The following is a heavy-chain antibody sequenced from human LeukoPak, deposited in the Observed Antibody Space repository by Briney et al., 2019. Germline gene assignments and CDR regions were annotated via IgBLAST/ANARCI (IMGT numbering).Heavy chain of an antibody. J-gene: IGHJ6*02. CDR1: GFSFSDFW. D-gene: IGHD5-12*01. CDR2: IYYSGST. CDR3: ARLVVRGYSGYDSKYYYYGMDV. Sequence: GSLRLSCAASGFSFSDFWMNWVRQPPGKGLEWIGYIYYSGSTNYNPSLKSRVTISVDKSKNQFSLKLSSVTAADTAVYYCARLVVRGYSGYDSKYYYYGMDVWGQGTTVTVSS. V-gene: IGHV4-59*12.